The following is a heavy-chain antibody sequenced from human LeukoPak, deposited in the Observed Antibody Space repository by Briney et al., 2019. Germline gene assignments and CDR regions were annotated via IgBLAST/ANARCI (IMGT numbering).Heavy chain of an antibody. CDR2: IYYSGNT. D-gene: IGHD3-22*01. Sequence: TSETLSLTCTVSGGSISSGAYYWSWIRQPPGKGLEWIGYIYYSGNTYYNPSLKSRLTISVDTSKNQFSLKLSSLTAADTAVYYCARGGNYYDRSGYFGFDYWGQGTLVTVSS. V-gene: IGHV4-30-4*01. CDR3: ARGGNYYDRSGYFGFDY. J-gene: IGHJ4*02. CDR1: GGSISSGAYY.